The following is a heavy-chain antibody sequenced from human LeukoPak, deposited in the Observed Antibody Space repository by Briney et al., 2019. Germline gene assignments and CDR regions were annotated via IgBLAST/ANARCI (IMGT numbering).Heavy chain of an antibody. CDR3: ARGLNGYYGSGSPSEGP. J-gene: IGHJ5*02. CDR1: GYTFTSYG. CDR2: ISAYNGNT. V-gene: IGHV1-18*01. D-gene: IGHD3-10*01. Sequence: WASVKVSCKASGYTFTSYGISWVRQAPGQGLEWMGWISAYNGNTNYAQKLQGRVTMTTDTSTSTAYMELRSLRSDDTAVYYCARGLNGYYGSGSPSEGPWGQGTLVTVSS.